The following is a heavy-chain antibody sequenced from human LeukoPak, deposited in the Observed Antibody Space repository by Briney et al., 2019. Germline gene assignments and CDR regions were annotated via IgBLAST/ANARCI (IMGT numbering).Heavy chain of an antibody. J-gene: IGHJ5*02. Sequence: GGSLRLSCAASGFTFDDYAMHWVRQAPGKGLEWVSGISWNSGSIGYADSVKGRFAISRDNAKNSLYLQMNSLRAEDTALYYCARDRPAIAVASWFDPWGQGTLVTVSS. V-gene: IGHV3-9*01. D-gene: IGHD6-19*01. CDR1: GFTFDDYA. CDR2: ISWNSGSI. CDR3: ARDRPAIAVASWFDP.